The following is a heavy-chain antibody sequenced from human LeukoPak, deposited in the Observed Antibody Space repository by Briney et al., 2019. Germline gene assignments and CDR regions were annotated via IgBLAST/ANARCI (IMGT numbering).Heavy chain of an antibody. V-gene: IGHV5-51*01. Sequence: GESLKISCKGSGYMFTSYWIGWVRQMAGKGLERMGIIYTGDADTRYRPSLRGQVTISADKFISTAYLQWSSLKASAAAMYHCARQPIGGYYDSSGYPSGAFDVRRQATMPTLSS. D-gene: IGHD3-22*01. J-gene: IGHJ3*01. CDR3: ARQPIGGYYDSSGYPSGAFDV. CDR1: GYMFTSYW. CDR2: IYTGDADT.